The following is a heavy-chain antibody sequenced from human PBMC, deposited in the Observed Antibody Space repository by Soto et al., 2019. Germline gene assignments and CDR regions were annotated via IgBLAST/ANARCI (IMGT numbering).Heavy chain of an antibody. CDR1: GGSISSGNYY. Sequence: SETLSLTCTVSGGSISSGNYYWSWIRQPPGKGLEWIGFTSYSGSAYYNPSLKSRVTISVDTSKNQFSLNLSFVTAADTAVYYCATMGTPATGLYYFDYWGQGTLVTVS. CDR2: TSYSGSA. J-gene: IGHJ4*02. V-gene: IGHV4-30-4*01. D-gene: IGHD2-15*01. CDR3: ATMGTPATGLYYFDY.